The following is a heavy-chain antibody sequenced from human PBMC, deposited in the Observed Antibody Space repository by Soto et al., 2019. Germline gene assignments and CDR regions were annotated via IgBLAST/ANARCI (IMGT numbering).Heavy chain of an antibody. Sequence: SETLSLTCAIYGGSLSGYYWSWIRQPPGKGLEWIGEINHSGSTNYNPSLKSRVTISVDTSKNQFSLKLSSVTAADTAVYYCARLPPGVQLWGMDVWGQGTTVTVSS. CDR3: ARLPPGVQLWGMDV. CDR2: INHSGST. J-gene: IGHJ6*02. V-gene: IGHV4-34*01. D-gene: IGHD5-18*01. CDR1: GGSLSGYY.